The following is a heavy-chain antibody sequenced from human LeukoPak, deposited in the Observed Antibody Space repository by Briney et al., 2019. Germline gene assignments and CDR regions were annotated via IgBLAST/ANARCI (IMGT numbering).Heavy chain of an antibody. D-gene: IGHD4-23*01. V-gene: IGHV4-34*01. CDR1: GGSFSVYY. CDR2: INYSGRT. Sequence: SETLSLTCTVYGGSFSVYYWIWIRQPPGKGLEWIGEINYSGRTNYNPSLKSRVTISVDTSKNEFSLKLSSVTAADTAVYYCARDGGSNNYWFDPWGQGTLVTVSS. CDR3: ARDGGSNNYWFDP. J-gene: IGHJ5*02.